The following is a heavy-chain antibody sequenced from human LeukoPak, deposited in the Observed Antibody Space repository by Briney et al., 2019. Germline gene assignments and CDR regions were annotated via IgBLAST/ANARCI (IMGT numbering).Heavy chain of an antibody. J-gene: IGHJ3*02. CDR3: ASHLYCTSANCHGDAFDI. Sequence: PSETLSLTCTVSGGSISSYYWSWIRQSPGKGLEWIGYIYTGGLTNYNPSLKSRVTISIDTSKNQVSLKLSSVTAADTAMYYCASHLYCTSANCHGDAFDIWGQGTMVTVSS. CDR1: GGSISSYY. CDR2: IYTGGLT. D-gene: IGHD2-2*01. V-gene: IGHV4-4*09.